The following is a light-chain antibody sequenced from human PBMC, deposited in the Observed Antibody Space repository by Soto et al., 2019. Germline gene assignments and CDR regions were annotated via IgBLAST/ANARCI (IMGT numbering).Light chain of an antibody. Sequence: DIQMTQSPSSLSASVRDRVTITCRASQDIGIYLSWYQQKSGGVPRLLLYTASTLQSGVSSRFSGSRSGTDFTLTIRSLQTEDGATYYCQKSVVGSRTFGKGTKVQIK. CDR2: TAS. J-gene: IGKJ1*01. V-gene: IGKV1-27*01. CDR1: QDIGIY. CDR3: QKSVVGSRT.